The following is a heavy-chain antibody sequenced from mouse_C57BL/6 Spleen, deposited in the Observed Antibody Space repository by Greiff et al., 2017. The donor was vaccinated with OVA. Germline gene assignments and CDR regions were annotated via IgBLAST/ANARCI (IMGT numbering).Heavy chain of an antibody. Sequence: EVQLQQSGPELVKPGASVKISCKASGYTFTDYYMNWVKQSPGKSLEWIGDINPNNGGTSYNQKFKGKATLTVDKSSSTAYMELRSLTSEDSAVYYCARKPIYDGYYEGYFDVWGTGTTVTVSS. CDR3: ARKPIYDGYYEGYFDV. V-gene: IGHV1-26*01. CDR1: GYTFTDYY. D-gene: IGHD2-3*01. CDR2: INPNNGGT. J-gene: IGHJ1*03.